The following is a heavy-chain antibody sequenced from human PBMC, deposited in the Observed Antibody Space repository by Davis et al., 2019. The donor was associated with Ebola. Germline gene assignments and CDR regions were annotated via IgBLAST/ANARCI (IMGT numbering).Heavy chain of an antibody. CDR3: ARDRARLYGHSSSWYYPFDY. D-gene: IGHD6-13*01. CDR1: GYTFTSYA. J-gene: IGHJ4*02. Sequence: AASVKVSCKASGYTFTSYAMHWVRQAPGQRLEWMGWINAGNGNTKYSQKFQGGVTITRDTSASTAYMELSSLRSEDTAVYYCARDRARLYGHSSSWYYPFDYWGQGTLVTVSS. CDR2: INAGNGNT. V-gene: IGHV1-3*01.